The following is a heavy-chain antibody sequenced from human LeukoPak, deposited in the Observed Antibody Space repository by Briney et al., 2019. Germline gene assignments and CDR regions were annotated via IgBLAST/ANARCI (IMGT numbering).Heavy chain of an antibody. V-gene: IGHV3-30*18. J-gene: IGHJ4*02. CDR1: GFTFGTYG. CDR3: AKTSGGLYSSSWFNYFDF. D-gene: IGHD6-13*01. Sequence: HPGGSLTLSCAASGFTFGTYGMHGVRQAPDKGLEWVAVISYNRSNKYYADSVKGRFTISRDNSNNTLYLQMNSLRTEDTTVYYCAKTSGGLYSSSWFNYFDFWGQGTLVTVSS. CDR2: ISYNRSNK.